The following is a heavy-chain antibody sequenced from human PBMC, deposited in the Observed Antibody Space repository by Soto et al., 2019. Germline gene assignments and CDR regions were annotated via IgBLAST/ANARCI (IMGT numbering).Heavy chain of an antibody. D-gene: IGHD6-13*01. V-gene: IGHV4-39*01. CDR3: ARRLGTYSSSWYYIA. J-gene: IGHJ5*02. Sequence: QLQLQESGPGLVKPSETLCLTCTVSGGSISSSSYYWGWIRQPPGKGLEWIGSIYYSGSTYYNPSLKSRVTISVDTSKNQFSLKLSSVTAADTAVYYCARRLGTYSSSWYYIAWGQGTLVTVSS. CDR2: IYYSGST. CDR1: GGSISSSSYY.